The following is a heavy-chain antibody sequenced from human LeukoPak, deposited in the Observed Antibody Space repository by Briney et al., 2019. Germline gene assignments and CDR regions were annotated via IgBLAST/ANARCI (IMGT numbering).Heavy chain of an antibody. Sequence: SETLSLTCAVYGGSFSGYYWSWIRQPPGKGLEWIGEINHSGSTNYNPSLKSRVTISVDTSKNQFSLKLSSVTAADTAVYYCARAVYDSSGYHEDWGQGTLVTVSS. CDR3: ARAVYDSSGYHED. D-gene: IGHD3-22*01. CDR2: INHSGST. CDR1: GGSFSGYY. V-gene: IGHV4-34*01. J-gene: IGHJ4*02.